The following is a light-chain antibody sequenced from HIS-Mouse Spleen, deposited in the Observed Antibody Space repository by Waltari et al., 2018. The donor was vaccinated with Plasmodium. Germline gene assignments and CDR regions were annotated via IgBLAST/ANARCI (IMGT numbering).Light chain of an antibody. J-gene: IGLJ2*01. Sequence: QSALTQPASVSGSPGQSITISCTGTSSDVGSYNLVSWYQQHPGKAPKPMIYEGSKRPSGVSNRFSCSKSGNTASLTISGLQAEDEADYYCCSYAGSRMVFGGGTKLTVL. CDR2: EGS. CDR1: SSDVGSYNL. CDR3: CSYAGSRMV. V-gene: IGLV2-23*01.